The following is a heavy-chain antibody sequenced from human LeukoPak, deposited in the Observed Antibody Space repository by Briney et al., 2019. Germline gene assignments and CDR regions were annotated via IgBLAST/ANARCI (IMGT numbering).Heavy chain of an antibody. CDR2: IKQDGSEK. CDR3: AKYCGGDCDQGAFDI. D-gene: IGHD2-21*01. J-gene: IGHJ3*02. Sequence: GGSLRLSCAASGFSFGSYWMSWVRQAPGKGLEWVANIKQDGSEKYYVDSVKGRFTISRDNAKNSLHLQMNSLRAEDTAVYYCAKYCGGDCDQGAFDIWGQGTMVTVS. V-gene: IGHV3-7*01. CDR1: GFSFGSYW.